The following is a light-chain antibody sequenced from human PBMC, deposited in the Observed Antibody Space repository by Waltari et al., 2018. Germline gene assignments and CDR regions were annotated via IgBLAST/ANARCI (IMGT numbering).Light chain of an antibody. CDR3: QQRSNWPT. Sequence: EIVLTQSPATLSLSPGERATLSCRASQSVSSYLAWYQQKPGQAPRLLIYDASDRATGIPDRFSGSGSGTDFPLTIGSLEPEDFAVYYCQQRSNWPTFGQGTRLEIK. CDR2: DAS. J-gene: IGKJ5*01. CDR1: QSVSSY. V-gene: IGKV3-11*01.